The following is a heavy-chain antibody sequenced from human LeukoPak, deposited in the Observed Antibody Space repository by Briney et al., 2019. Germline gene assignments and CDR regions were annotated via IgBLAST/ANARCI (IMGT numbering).Heavy chain of an antibody. CDR1: GFTCSDYY. V-gene: IGHV3-11*04. D-gene: IGHD3-9*01. CDR3: ARDYYDILTGYYSDAFDI. CDR2: ISSSGSTI. J-gene: IGHJ3*02. Sequence: GGSLTLYCAASGFTCSDYYMSWIRQAPGQGLEWVSYISSSGSTIYYADPVKGRFTISRDNAKNSLYLQMNSLRAEDTAVYYCARDYYDILTGYYSDAFDIWGQGTMVTVSS.